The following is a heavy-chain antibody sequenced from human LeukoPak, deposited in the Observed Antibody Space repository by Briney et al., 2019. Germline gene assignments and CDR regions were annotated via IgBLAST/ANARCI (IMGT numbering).Heavy chain of an antibody. CDR2: INHSGST. Sequence: PSETLSLTCAVYGGSFSGYYWSWIRQPPGKGLEWIGEINHSGSTNYNPSLKSRVTISVDTSKNQFSLKLRSVTAADTAVYYCASRPGRLGELSFASFDYWGQGTLVTVSS. J-gene: IGHJ4*02. V-gene: IGHV4-34*01. D-gene: IGHD3-16*02. CDR3: ASRPGRLGELSFASFDY. CDR1: GGSFSGYY.